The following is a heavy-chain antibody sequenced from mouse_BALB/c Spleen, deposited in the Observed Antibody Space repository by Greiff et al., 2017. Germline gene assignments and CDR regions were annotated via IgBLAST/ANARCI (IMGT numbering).Heavy chain of an antibody. D-gene: IGHD2-1*01. CDR3: ARNCGNYVNYAMDY. CDR2: IWSGGST. J-gene: IGHJ4*01. V-gene: IGHV2-2*02. CDR1: GFSLTSYG. Sequence: VQLQESGPGLVQPSQSLSITCTVSGFSLTSYGVHWVRQSPGKGLEWLGVIWSGGSTDYNAAFISRLSISKDNSKSQVFFKMNSLQANDTAIYYCARNCGNYVNYAMDYWGQGTSVTVSS.